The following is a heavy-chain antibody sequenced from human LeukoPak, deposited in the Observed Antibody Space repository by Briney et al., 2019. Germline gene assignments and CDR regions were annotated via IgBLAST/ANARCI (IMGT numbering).Heavy chain of an antibody. J-gene: IGHJ4*02. V-gene: IGHV1-69*05. D-gene: IGHD3-22*01. CDR2: IIPNFGTA. CDR3: ARGATNYYDSSGYLYYFDY. CDR1: RGTFSSYA. Sequence: ASVKVSYKASRGTFSSYAISWVRQAPGQGLEWMGGIIPNFGTANYAQKFQGRVTITTDESTSTAYMELSSLRSEDTAVYYCARGATNYYDSSGYLYYFDYWGQGTLVTVSS.